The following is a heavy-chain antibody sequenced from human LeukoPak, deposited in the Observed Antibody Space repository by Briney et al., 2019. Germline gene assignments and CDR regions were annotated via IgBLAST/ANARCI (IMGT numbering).Heavy chain of an antibody. CDR2: IIPIFGTA. D-gene: IGHD5-12*01. CDR3: ARGEWLRLYGYYGMDV. Sequence: SVKVSCKASGGTFSSYAISWVRQAPGQGLEWMGGIIPIFGTANYAQKFQGRVTITTDESTSTAYMELSSLRSEDTAVYYCARGEWLRLYGYYGMDVWGQGTMVTVSS. J-gene: IGHJ6*02. V-gene: IGHV1-69*05. CDR1: GGTFSSYA.